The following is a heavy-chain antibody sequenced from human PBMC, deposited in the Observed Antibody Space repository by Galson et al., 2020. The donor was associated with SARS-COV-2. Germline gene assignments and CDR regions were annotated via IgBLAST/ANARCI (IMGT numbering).Heavy chain of an antibody. D-gene: IGHD3-22*01. J-gene: IGHJ4*02. CDR3: ARNPYHFDSSAYPDY. Sequence: GGPLRLSCAASGFTFSSFGMHWVRQTPGQGLEWVAFIWYDGSEKYYADSVKGRFTISRDNSKNTLYLQMNSLRAEDTAMYYCARNPYHFDSSAYPDYWGQGTLVTVSS. CDR1: GFTFSSFG. CDR2: IWYDGSEK. V-gene: IGHV3-33*01.